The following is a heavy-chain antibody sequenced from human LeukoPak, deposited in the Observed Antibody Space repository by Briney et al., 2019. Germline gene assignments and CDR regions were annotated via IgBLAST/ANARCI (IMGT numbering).Heavy chain of an antibody. CDR2: IYYSGST. D-gene: IGHD6-25*01. CDR1: GGSISSDY. Sequence: SETLSLTCTVSGGSISSDYWSWIRQPPGKGLEWIGYIYYSGSTNYNPSLKSRVTISVDTSKNQFSLKLSSVTAADTAVYYCARDSGGIDYWGQGTLVTVSS. J-gene: IGHJ4*02. V-gene: IGHV4-59*01. CDR3: ARDSGGIDY.